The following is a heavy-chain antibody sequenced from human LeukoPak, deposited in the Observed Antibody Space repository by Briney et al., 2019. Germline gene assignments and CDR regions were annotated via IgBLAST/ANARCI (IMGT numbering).Heavy chain of an antibody. J-gene: IGHJ4*02. CDR2: ISSSSSTI. Sequence: GGSLRLSCAASGFTFSSYSMNWVRQAPGKGLEWVSYISSSSSTIYYADSVKGRFTISRDNAKNSLYLQMNSLRAEDTAVYYCAKEKYSSSSELFFYIFDYWGQGTLVTVSS. CDR1: GFTFSSYS. CDR3: AKEKYSSSSELFFYIFDY. D-gene: IGHD6-6*01. V-gene: IGHV3-48*04.